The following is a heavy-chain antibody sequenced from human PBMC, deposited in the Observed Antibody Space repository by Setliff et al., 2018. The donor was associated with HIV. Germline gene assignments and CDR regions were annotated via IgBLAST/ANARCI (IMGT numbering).Heavy chain of an antibody. J-gene: IGHJ6*02. V-gene: IGHV1-2*02. CDR1: GYIFIRYY. Sequence: ASVKVSCKTSGYIFIRYYIFWVRQAPGQGLEWMGNINPHTGVTKYAEKFQGRVTMTRDTSINTIYMELSRLRYDDTAVYYCARDLRDGFEEWFSTLDDGMDVWGQGTTVTVSS. CDR3: ARDLRDGFEEWFSTLDDGMDV. D-gene: IGHD3-3*01. CDR2: INPHTGVT.